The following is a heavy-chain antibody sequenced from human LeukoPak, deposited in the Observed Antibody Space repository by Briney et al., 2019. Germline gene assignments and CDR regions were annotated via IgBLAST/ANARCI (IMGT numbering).Heavy chain of an antibody. V-gene: IGHV1-8*02. CDR1: GYTFTSYG. CDR3: ARGYKPVEMAAILTYYYGMDV. D-gene: IGHD5-24*01. CDR2: LNPNSGNT. J-gene: IGHJ6*02. Sequence: GASVKVSCKASGYTFTSYGISWVRQAPGQGLEWMGWLNPNSGNTGYAQEFQGRVTMTRNTSISTAYMELSSLRSEDTAVYYCARGYKPVEMAAILTYYYGMDVWGQGTTVTVSS.